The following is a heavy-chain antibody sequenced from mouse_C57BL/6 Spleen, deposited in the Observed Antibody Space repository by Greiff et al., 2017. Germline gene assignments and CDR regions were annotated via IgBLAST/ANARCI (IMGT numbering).Heavy chain of an antibody. Sequence: QVQLQQSGAELVRPGASVTLSCKASGYTFTDYEMHWVKQTPVHGLEWIGAIDPEPGGTAYNQKFKGNAILTADKSSTTAYMELRSLTSEDSAVYYFTPLPGGGFADWGQGALVTVSA. CDR3: TPLPGGGFAD. V-gene: IGHV1-15*01. CDR1: GYTFTDYE. J-gene: IGHJ3*01. CDR2: IDPEPGGT.